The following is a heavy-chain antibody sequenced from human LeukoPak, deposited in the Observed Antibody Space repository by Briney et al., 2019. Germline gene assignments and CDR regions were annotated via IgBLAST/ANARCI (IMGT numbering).Heavy chain of an antibody. Sequence: GGSLRLSCAASGFTFSGSAMRWVRQASGKGLEWVGRIRSKANSYAKGYAASVKGRFTISRDDSKNTAYLQMNSLKTEDTAVYYCHYYYMDVWGKGTTVTVSS. J-gene: IGHJ6*03. V-gene: IGHV3-73*01. CDR3: HYYYMDV. CDR1: GFTFSGSA. CDR2: IRSKANSYAK.